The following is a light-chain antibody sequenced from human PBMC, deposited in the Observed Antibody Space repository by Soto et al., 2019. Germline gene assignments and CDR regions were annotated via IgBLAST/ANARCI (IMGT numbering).Light chain of an antibody. J-gene: IGLJ3*02. Sequence: QSVLTQPPSASGTPGQTVTISSSGSSSNIGSNYVFWYQHLPGTAPKLLIYGNNQRPSGVPDRFSVSRSGTSASLAIRGLRPEDEAEYYCAVSDDSLSGVVFGGGTKLTVL. V-gene: IGLV1-47*01. CDR2: GNN. CDR3: AVSDDSLSGVV. CDR1: SSNIGSNY.